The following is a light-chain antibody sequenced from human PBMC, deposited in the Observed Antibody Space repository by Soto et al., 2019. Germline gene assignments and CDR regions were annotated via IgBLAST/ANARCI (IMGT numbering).Light chain of an antibody. CDR2: GAS. Sequence: EIVLTQSQATLSVSPGERANLXCRASQSVSSNLAWYQQKPGQAPRLLIYGASTRATGIPARFSGSGSGTEFTLTISSLQSEDFAVYYCQQYNNWPPSTFGQGTRLEI. V-gene: IGKV3-15*01. CDR3: QQYNNWPPST. CDR1: QSVSSN. J-gene: IGKJ5*01.